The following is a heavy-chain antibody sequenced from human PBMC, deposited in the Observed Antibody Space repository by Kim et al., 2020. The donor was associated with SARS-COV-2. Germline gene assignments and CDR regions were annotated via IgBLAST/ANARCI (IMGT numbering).Heavy chain of an antibody. Sequence: SETLSLTCTVSGGSISSGSYYWSWIRQPAGKGLEWIGRIYTSGSTNYNPSLKSRVTISVDTSKNQFSLKLSSVTAADTAVYYCARGGGPSITMIVVAGVRNWFDPWGQGTLVTVSS. CDR3: ARGGGPSITMIVVAGVRNWFDP. J-gene: IGHJ5*02. V-gene: IGHV4-61*02. CDR1: GGSISSGSYY. CDR2: IYTSGST. D-gene: IGHD3-22*01.